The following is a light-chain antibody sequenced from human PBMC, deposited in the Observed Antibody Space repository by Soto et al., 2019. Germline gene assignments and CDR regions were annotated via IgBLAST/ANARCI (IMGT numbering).Light chain of an antibody. J-gene: IGKJ4*01. V-gene: IGKV1-33*01. Sequence: DIQMTQSPSSLSASVRDRVTVTCQASQDISNYLNWYQQKPGKAPKLLNYDASNLETGVPSRFSGSGSGTDFTFTISSLQPEDIATYYCQQYDNLLTFGGGTKVDIK. CDR1: QDISNY. CDR3: QQYDNLLT. CDR2: DAS.